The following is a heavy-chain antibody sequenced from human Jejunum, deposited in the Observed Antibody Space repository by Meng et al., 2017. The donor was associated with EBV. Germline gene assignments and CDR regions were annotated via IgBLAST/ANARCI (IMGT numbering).Heavy chain of an antibody. V-gene: IGHV4-4*02. CDR1: GGSITSSDW. D-gene: IGHD2-15*01. J-gene: IGHJ4*02. Sequence: QVQLQESGPGLVNPSGTRSLTCAVPGGSITSSDWWTWVRQPPGEGLEWIGEIYHDGSSNYSPSLKSRVTILLDKSENHFSLKLNSVTAADTAVYYCARVRCSGGSCFYFDYWGQGALVTVSS. CDR2: IYHDGSS. CDR3: ARVRCSGGSCFYFDY.